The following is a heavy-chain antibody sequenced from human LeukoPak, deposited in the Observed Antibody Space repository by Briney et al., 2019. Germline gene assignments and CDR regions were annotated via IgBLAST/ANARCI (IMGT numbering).Heavy chain of an antibody. J-gene: IGHJ4*02. D-gene: IGHD3-10*01. CDR1: GFTFRTSG. CDR2: ISGSGVST. Sequence: GGSLRLSCAASGFTFRTSGMSWVRQAPGKGLEWVSAISGSGVSTYYADSVKGRFTISRDNAKNSLYLQMNSLRAEDTAVYYCARVGYYGSAPYWGQGTLVTVSS. CDR3: ARVGYYGSAPY. V-gene: IGHV3-23*01.